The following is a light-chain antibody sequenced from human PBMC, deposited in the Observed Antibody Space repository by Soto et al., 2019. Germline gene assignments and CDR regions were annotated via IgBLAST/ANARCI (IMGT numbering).Light chain of an antibody. V-gene: IGLV2-8*01. CDR3: AAWDDSLNGCV. Sequence: QSVLTQSPSASGSPGQSVTISCTGTKNDIGVYDFVSWYQHHPGKAPRLIIYEVVQRPSGVPDRFSGSKSGNTASLTVSGLQAADEADFYCAAWDDSLNGCVFGTGTKVTVL. CDR1: KNDIGVYDF. CDR2: EVV. J-gene: IGLJ1*01.